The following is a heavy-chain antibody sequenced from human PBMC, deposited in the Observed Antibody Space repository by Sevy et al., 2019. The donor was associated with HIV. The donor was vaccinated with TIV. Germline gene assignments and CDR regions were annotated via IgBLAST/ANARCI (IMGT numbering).Heavy chain of an antibody. CDR1: GFTFSSYA. V-gene: IGHV3-23*01. D-gene: IGHD2-2*02. CDR2: ISGSGGST. Sequence: GGSLRLSCAASGFTFSSYAMSWVRQAPGKGLEWVSAISGSGGSTYYADSVKGRFTISRDNSKNTLYLQMNSLRDEDTAVYYCAKDSYCSSTSCYTLGWWDGRAEAFDIWGQGTMVTVSS. J-gene: IGHJ3*02. CDR3: AKDSYCSSTSCYTLGWWDGRAEAFDI.